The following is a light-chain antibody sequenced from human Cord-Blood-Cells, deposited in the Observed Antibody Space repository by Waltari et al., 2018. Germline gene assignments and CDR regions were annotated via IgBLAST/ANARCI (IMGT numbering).Light chain of an antibody. J-gene: IGKJ2*01. V-gene: IGKV1-39*01. CDR3: QQSYSTPYT. CDR1: QSISSY. CDR2: AAS. Sequence: DIQMTQSPSSLSASVRDRVTITCRVSQSISSYLNWYQQKPGKAPKLLIYAASSLQSGVPSRFSGSGSGTDFTLTISSLQPEDFATYYCQQSYSTPYTFGQGTKLEIK.